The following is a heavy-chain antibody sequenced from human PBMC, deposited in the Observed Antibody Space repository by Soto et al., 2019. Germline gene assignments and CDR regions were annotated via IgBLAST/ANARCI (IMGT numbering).Heavy chain of an antibody. CDR2: IYYSGST. V-gene: IGHV4-31*03. Sequence: QVQLQESGPGLAKPSQTLSLTCNVSGVSISSGGYYWSWIRQHPAKGLEWIGHIYYSGSTYYNPSLKSRVTISVDTSKNQFSLKLSSVTAADTAVYYCARGRPDDYGDPDYFDYWGQGALVTVSS. D-gene: IGHD4-17*01. J-gene: IGHJ4*02. CDR3: ARGRPDDYGDPDYFDY. CDR1: GVSISSGGYY.